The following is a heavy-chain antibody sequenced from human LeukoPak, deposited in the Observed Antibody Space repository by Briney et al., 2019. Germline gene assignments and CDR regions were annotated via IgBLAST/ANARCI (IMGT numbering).Heavy chain of an antibody. V-gene: IGHV1-18*01. Sequence: APVKVSCKASGYTFTSYGISWVRQAPGQGLEWMGWISAYNGNTNYAQKLQGRVTMTTDTSTSTAYMELRSLRSDDTAVYYCARAELGYCSGGSCYTDFDYWGQGTLVTVSS. CDR1: GYTFTSYG. CDR3: ARAELGYCSGGSCYTDFDY. CDR2: ISAYNGNT. J-gene: IGHJ4*02. D-gene: IGHD2-15*01.